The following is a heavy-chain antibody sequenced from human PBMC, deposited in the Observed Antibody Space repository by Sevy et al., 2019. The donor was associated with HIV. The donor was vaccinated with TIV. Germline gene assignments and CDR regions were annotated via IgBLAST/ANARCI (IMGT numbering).Heavy chain of an antibody. D-gene: IGHD3-10*01. CDR3: AKGSGPPNCSGSWSYSGYYYNGMDV. J-gene: IGHJ6*02. CDR1: GFTFSSYG. CDR2: ISYDGSNK. Sequence: GGSLRLSCAASGFTFSSYGMHWVRQAPGKGLEWVAVISYDGSNKYYADSVKGRFTISRDNSKNTLYPQMNSLRAEDTAVYYCAKGSGPPNCSGSWSYSGYYYNGMDVWGQGTTVTVSS. V-gene: IGHV3-30*18.